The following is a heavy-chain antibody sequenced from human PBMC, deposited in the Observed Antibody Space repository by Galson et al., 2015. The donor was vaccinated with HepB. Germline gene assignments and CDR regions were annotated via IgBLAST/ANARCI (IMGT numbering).Heavy chain of an antibody. CDR2: ISSSSSTI. J-gene: IGHJ4*02. Sequence: SLRLSCAASGFTFSSYPMNWVRQAPGKGLEWVSYISSSSSTIYYADSVKGRFTISRDNVKNSLYLQMNSLRAEDTAVYYCARGGPGHTLDYWGQGTLVTVSS. CDR3: ARGGPGHTLDY. V-gene: IGHV3-48*04. CDR1: GFTFSSYP. D-gene: IGHD2/OR15-2a*01.